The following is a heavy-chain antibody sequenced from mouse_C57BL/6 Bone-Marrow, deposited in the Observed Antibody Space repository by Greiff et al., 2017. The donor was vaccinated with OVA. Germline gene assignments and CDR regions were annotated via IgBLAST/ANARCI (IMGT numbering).Heavy chain of an antibody. CDR1: GFNIKDDY. CDR3: TTAQATFDY. D-gene: IGHD3-2*02. Sequence: EVQLVESGAELVRPGASVKLSCTASGFNIKDDYMHWVKQRPEQGLEWIGWIDPENGDTEYASKFQGKATITADTSSNTAYLQLSSLTSEDTAVYYCTTAQATFDYWGQGTTHTVSS. J-gene: IGHJ2*01. V-gene: IGHV14-4*01. CDR2: IDPENGDT.